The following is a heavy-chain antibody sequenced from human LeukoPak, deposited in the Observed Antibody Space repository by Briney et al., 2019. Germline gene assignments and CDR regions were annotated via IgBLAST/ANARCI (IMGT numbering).Heavy chain of an antibody. CDR2: ISSSSSYI. D-gene: IGHD6-25*01. CDR3: ARDFPSRSRYKYNWFDP. V-gene: IGHV3-21*01. Sequence: GGSLRLSCAASGFTFSSYSMNWVRQAPGKGLEWVSSISSSSSYIYYADSVKGRFTISRNNAKNSLYLQMNSLRGEDTAVYYCARDFPSRSRYKYNWFDPWGQGTLVTVSS. J-gene: IGHJ5*02. CDR1: GFTFSSYS.